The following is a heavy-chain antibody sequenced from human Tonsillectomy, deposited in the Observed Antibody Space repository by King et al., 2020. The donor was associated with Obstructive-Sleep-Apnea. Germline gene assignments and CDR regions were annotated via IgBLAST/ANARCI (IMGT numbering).Heavy chain of an antibody. V-gene: IGHV3-30*02. CDR2: IRYDEINK. J-gene: IGHJ4*02. CDR1: GFTFSSYG. Sequence: VQLVESGGGVVQPGESLRLSCAASGFTFSSYGMHWVRQAPGKGLEWVTFIRYDEINKYYGDSVKGRFTISRDNSKNTLYLQMNSLRAEDTAVYYCATDGEYYYDSSGYYFFDYWGQGTLVTVSS. D-gene: IGHD3-22*01. CDR3: ATDGEYYYDSSGYYFFDY.